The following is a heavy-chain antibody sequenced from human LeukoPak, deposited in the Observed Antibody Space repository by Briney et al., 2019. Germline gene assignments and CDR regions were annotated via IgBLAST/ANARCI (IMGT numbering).Heavy chain of an antibody. D-gene: IGHD3-22*01. CDR1: GFTFNAYS. CDR2: ISSSGSTI. V-gene: IGHV3-48*03. Sequence: GGSLRLSCAASGFTFNAYSMNWVRQAPGKGLEWVSYISSSGSTIYYADSVKGRFTISRDNAKNSLYLQMNSLRAEDTAVYYCASLDYYDSSGGNFDYWGQGTLVTVSS. CDR3: ASLDYYDSSGGNFDY. J-gene: IGHJ4*02.